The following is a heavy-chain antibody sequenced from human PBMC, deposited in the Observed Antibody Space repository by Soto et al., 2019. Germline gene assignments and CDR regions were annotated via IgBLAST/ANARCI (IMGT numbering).Heavy chain of an antibody. D-gene: IGHD6-13*01. CDR1: GGSISSFY. Sequence: SETLSRTCTVSGGSISSFYCSWIRQPAGKGLEWIGRIYIGGRNNYNPSLKSRVTMSVDTSKNQFSLRLSSVTAADTAMYYCARGSSRWDYWGQGTLVTVSS. V-gene: IGHV4-4*07. J-gene: IGHJ4*02. CDR3: ARGSSRWDY. CDR2: IYIGGRN.